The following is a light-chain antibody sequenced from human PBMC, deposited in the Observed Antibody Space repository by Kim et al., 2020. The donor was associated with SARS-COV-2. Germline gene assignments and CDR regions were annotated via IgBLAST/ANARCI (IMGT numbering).Light chain of an antibody. Sequence: DVIMTQSPLSLPVTLGQPASISCRSSQSLLFSVGKSYLNWFHQRPSQSPRRLIYKVSNRDSGVPDRFSGSGSGTDFTLKISRGGAEDVGVYYCMLGTHRPPSFTFGGGTKVDIK. J-gene: IGKJ4*01. CDR2: KVS. V-gene: IGKV2-30*01. CDR1: QSLLFSVGKSY. CDR3: MLGTHRPPSFT.